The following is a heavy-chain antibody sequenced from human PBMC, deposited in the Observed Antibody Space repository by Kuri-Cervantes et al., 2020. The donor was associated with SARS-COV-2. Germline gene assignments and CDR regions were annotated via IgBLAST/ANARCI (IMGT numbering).Heavy chain of an antibody. J-gene: IGHJ5*02. CDR2: IYYSGST. CDR3: ARHRYSYGTPDWFDP. CDR1: GGSISSSSYY. Sequence: SETLSLTCTVSGGSISSSSYYWGWIRQPPGKGLGWIGSIYYSGSTYYNPSLKSRVTISVDTSKNLFSLKLSSVTAADTAVYYCARHRYSYGTPDWFDPWGQGTLVTVSS. D-gene: IGHD5-18*01. V-gene: IGHV4-39*01.